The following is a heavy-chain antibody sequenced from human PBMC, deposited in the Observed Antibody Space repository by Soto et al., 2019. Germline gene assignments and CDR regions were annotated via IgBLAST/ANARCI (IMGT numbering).Heavy chain of an antibody. CDR2: IWYDGRNK. Sequence: GGSLRLSCAASGFSFSSFGMHWVRQAPDKGLEWVANIWYDGRNKYFADSVKGRFTISRDDSKNTFYLQMNSLRAEDTAVYYCARGGKNSYGMDVWGQGTKVTVSS. V-gene: IGHV3-33*01. D-gene: IGHD3-16*01. J-gene: IGHJ6*02. CDR3: ARGGKNSYGMDV. CDR1: GFSFSSFG.